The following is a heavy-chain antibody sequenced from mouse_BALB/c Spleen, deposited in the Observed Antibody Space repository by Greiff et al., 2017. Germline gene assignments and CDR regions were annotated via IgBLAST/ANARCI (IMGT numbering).Heavy chain of an antibody. Sequence: EVQGVESGGGLVKPGGSLKLSCAASGFTFSDYYMYWVRQTPEKRLEWVATISDGGSYTYYPDSVKGRFTISRDNAKNNLYLQMSSLKSEDTAMYYCARDHDYGSSYGYFDVWGAGTTVTVSS. CDR2: ISDGGSYT. D-gene: IGHD1-1*01. V-gene: IGHV5-4*02. CDR1: GFTFSDYY. CDR3: ARDHDYGSSYGYFDV. J-gene: IGHJ1*01.